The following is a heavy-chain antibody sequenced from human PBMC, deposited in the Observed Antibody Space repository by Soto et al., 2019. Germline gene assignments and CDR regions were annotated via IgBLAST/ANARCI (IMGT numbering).Heavy chain of an antibody. CDR1: GLTFSSST. CDR2: IIPFFGSV. Sequence: SVKVSCKASGLTFSSSTLTWVRQVPGQGPEWMGGIIPFFGSVNYAQKFQDRVTITADVSTSTTYMELRSLRSEDTAVYYCARGHQYGGNSDAFEFWG. J-gene: IGHJ3*01. V-gene: IGHV1-69*13. D-gene: IGHD2-21*02. CDR3: ARGHQYGGNSDAFEF.